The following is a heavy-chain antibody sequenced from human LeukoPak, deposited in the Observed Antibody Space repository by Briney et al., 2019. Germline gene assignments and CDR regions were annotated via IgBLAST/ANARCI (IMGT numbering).Heavy chain of an antibody. CDR3: AKGGDTSGYYGGPDY. CDR2: ISYDGSNK. CDR1: GFTFSSYA. Sequence: GRSLRLSCAASGFTFSSYAMHWVRQAPGKGLEWVSVISYDGSNKYYADSVKGRFTISRDNSKNTLYLQMNSLRPEDTAVYYCAKGGDTSGYYGGPDYWGQGTLVTVSS. V-gene: IGHV3-30-3*01. D-gene: IGHD3-22*01. J-gene: IGHJ4*02.